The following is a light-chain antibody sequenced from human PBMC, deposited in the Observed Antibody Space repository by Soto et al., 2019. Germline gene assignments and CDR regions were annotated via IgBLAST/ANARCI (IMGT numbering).Light chain of an antibody. J-gene: IGLJ2*01. CDR3: AVWDDSLNGPV. Sequence: QSVLTQPPSASGTPGQRVPISCSGSSYNIGSNTVNWYQQLPGTAPKLLIYSNNQRPSGVPDRFSGSKSGTSASLAISGLQSEDEADYYCAVWDDSLNGPVFGGGTKLTVL. V-gene: IGLV1-44*01. CDR2: SNN. CDR1: SYNIGSNT.